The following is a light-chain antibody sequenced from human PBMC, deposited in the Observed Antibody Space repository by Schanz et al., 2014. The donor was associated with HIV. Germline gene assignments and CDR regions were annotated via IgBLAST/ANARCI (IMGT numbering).Light chain of an antibody. CDR2: GAS. CDR1: QSVSSNY. V-gene: IGKV3-20*01. CDR3: LQYKSYPPT. J-gene: IGKJ4*01. Sequence: EIVLTQSPGTLSLSPGERATLSCRASQSVSSNYLAWYQQKPGQAPRLLIYGASSRATGIPDRFSGSGSGTDFTLTISRLEPEDFATYYCLQYKSYPPTFGGGTKVEIK.